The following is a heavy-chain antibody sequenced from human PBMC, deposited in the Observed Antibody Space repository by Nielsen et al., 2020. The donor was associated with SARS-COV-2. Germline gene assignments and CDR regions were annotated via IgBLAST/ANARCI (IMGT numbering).Heavy chain of an antibody. J-gene: IGHJ4*02. V-gene: IGHV1-46*01. Sequence: ASVKVSCKASGYTFTSYYMHWVRQAPGQGLEWMGIINPSGGSTSYAQKFQGRVTMTRDTSTSTVYMELSSLRSEDTAVYYCARARVPAAMQYYFDYWGQGTLVTVSS. CDR2: INPSGGST. D-gene: IGHD2-2*01. CDR3: ARARVPAAMQYYFDY. CDR1: GYTFTSYY.